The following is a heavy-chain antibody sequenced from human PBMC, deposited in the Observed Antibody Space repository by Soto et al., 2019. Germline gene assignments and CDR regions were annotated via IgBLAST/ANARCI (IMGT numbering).Heavy chain of an antibody. CDR2: INPNSGGT. CDR3: ARDLLEATESPTLRRIVGATTNYYYYGMDV. CDR1: GYTFTGYY. Sequence: ASVKVSCKASGYTFTGYYMHWVRQAPGQGLEWMGWINPNSGGTNYAQKFQGWVTMTRDTSISTAYMELSRLRSDDTAVYYCARDLLEATESPTLRRIVGATTNYYYYGMDVWGQGTTVTVSS. D-gene: IGHD1-26*01. J-gene: IGHJ6*02. V-gene: IGHV1-2*04.